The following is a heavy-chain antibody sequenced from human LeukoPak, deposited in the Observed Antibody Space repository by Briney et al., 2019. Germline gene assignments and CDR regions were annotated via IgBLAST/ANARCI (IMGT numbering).Heavy chain of an antibody. J-gene: IGHJ4*02. CDR2: IYYSGST. V-gene: IGHV4-31*03. CDR1: GGSISSGGYY. Sequence: SETLSLTCTVSGGSISSGGYYWSWIRQHPGKGLEWIGYIYYSGSTYYNPSLKSRVTISVDTSKNQFSLKLSSVTAADTAVYYCARDCGGDYGFDYWGQGTLVTVSS. CDR3: ARDCGGDYGFDY. D-gene: IGHD4-17*01.